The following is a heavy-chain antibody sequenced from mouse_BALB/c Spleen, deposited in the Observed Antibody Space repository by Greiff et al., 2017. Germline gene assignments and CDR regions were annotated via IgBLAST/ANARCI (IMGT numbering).Heavy chain of an antibody. Sequence: QVQLKESGPGLVAPSQSLSITCTVSGFSLTDYGVSWIRQPPGKGLEWLGVIWGGGSTYYNSALKSRLSISKDNSKSQVFLKMNSLQTDDTAMYYCAKQRRLSYYDYDVAMDYWGQGTSVTVSS. J-gene: IGHJ4*01. CDR2: IWGGGST. CDR3: AKQRRLSYYDYDVAMDY. CDR1: GFSLTDYG. V-gene: IGHV2-6-5*01. D-gene: IGHD2-4*01.